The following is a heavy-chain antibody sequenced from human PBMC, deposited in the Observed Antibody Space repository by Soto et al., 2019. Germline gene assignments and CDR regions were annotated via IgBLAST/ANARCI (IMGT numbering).Heavy chain of an antibody. V-gene: IGHV4-30-2*01. J-gene: IGHJ6*02. D-gene: IGHD3-22*01. CDR1: GGSISSGGYS. Sequence: QLQLQESGSGLVKPSQTLSLTCAVSGGSISSGGYSWSWIRQPPGKGLEWIGYIYHSGSTYYNPALKCRVTISVDRSKNQFSRKLSSVTAADTAVYYCAGSGYNHNSGMDVWGQGTTVTVS. CDR3: AGSGYNHNSGMDV. CDR2: IYHSGST.